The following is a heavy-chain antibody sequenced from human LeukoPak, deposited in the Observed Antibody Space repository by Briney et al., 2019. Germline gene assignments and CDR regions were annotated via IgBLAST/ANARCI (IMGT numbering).Heavy chain of an antibody. CDR1: GFTFSSYA. J-gene: IGHJ4*02. CDR2: ISGSGGST. Sequence: GGSLRLSCAASGFTFSSYAMSWVRQAPGKGLEWVSAISGSGGSTYYADFVKGRFTISRDNSKSTLYLQMNSLRAEDTAVYYCAKVVVVTNKFDYWGQGTLVTVSS. CDR3: AKVVVVTNKFDY. V-gene: IGHV3-23*01. D-gene: IGHD2-21*01.